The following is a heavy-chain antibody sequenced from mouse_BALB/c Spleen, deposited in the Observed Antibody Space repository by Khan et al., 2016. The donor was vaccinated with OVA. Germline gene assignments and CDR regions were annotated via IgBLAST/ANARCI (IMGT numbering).Heavy chain of an antibody. CDR2: INSGGST. V-gene: IGHV5-6-5*01. CDR1: GFTFSSYA. Sequence: DVKLQESGGGLVKPGGSLKLSCAASGFTFSSYAVSWIRQTPEKRLEWVASINSGGSTYYPDSVKGRFTISRDDARNILYLQMSSLRSEDTAMYYCTRLVDYWGQGTSVTVSS. CDR3: TRLVDY. J-gene: IGHJ4*01.